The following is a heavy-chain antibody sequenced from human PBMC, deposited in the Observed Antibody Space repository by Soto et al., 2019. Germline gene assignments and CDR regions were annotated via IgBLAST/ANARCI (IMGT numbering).Heavy chain of an antibody. Sequence: GGSLRLSCAASGFTFSSYGIHWVRQAPGKGLEWVAVIWYDGSNKYYADSVKGRFTISRDNSKNTLYLQMNSLRAEDTAVYYCARDKWELPRYLFDYWGQGTLVTVSS. CDR2: IWYDGSNK. D-gene: IGHD1-26*01. V-gene: IGHV3-33*01. CDR3: ARDKWELPRYLFDY. J-gene: IGHJ4*02. CDR1: GFTFSSYG.